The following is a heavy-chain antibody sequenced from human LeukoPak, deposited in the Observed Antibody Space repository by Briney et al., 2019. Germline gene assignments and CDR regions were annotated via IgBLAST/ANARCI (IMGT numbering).Heavy chain of an antibody. CDR2: ISGSGAIT. CDR3: AKALGGYDFDY. J-gene: IGHJ4*02. V-gene: IGHV3-23*01. Sequence: PGGSLRLSCAASGFKFSDYAISWVRQAPGKGLEWVSSISGSGAITNLADSVRGRFTVSRDNSKSTLYLQMNSLRAEDTAVYYCAKALGGYDFDYWGQGTLVTVSS. CDR1: GFKFSDYA. D-gene: IGHD3-16*01.